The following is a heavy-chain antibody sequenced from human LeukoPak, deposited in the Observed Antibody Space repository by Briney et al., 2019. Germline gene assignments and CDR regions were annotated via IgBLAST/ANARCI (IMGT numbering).Heavy chain of an antibody. V-gene: IGHV4-39*01. Sequence: PSETLSLTCSVSDGSISSTTKYWGWIRQPPGKGLDWIGRIFYRVHTYYNPSLSSRVIIHVDTSKNQFSLQLTSVPGAGTAVYYCARSSAAAGTTHNWLDPGGQGTVHSVPS. CDR1: DGSISSTTKY. D-gene: IGHD6-13*01. CDR3: ARSSAAAGTTHNWLDP. J-gene: IGHJ5*02. CDR2: IFYRVHT.